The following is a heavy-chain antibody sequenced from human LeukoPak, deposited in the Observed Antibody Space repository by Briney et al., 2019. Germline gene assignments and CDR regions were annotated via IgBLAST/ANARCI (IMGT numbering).Heavy chain of an antibody. CDR3: ARGSIAAAGTGVWFDL. CDR1: GGSFSGYY. Sequence: SETLSLTCAVYGGSFSGYYWSWIRQPPGKGLVWIGEINHSGSTNYNPSLKSRVTISVDTSKNQFSLKLSSVTAADTAVYYCARGSIAAAGTGVWFDLWGQGTLVTVSS. V-gene: IGHV4-34*01. J-gene: IGHJ5*02. CDR2: INHSGST. D-gene: IGHD6-13*01.